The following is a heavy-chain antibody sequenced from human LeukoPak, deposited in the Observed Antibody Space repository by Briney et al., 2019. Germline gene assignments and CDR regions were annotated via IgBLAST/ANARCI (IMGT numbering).Heavy chain of an antibody. CDR1: GFTFGDYA. CDR3: TRDRGAYNLYDY. CDR2: IRSKAYGETA. Sequence: PGRSLRLSCTASGFTFGDYAMSWIRQAPGKGLEWVGFIRSKAYGETADYAASVKGRFTISRDDSKAIAYLQMSSLKTEDTAVYHYTRDRGAYNLYDYWGQGTLVTVSS. D-gene: IGHD1-1*01. J-gene: IGHJ4*02. V-gene: IGHV3-49*03.